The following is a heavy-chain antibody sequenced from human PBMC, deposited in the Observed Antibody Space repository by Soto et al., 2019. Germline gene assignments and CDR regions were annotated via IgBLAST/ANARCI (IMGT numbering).Heavy chain of an antibody. CDR3: ARAGYCTTGVCYTSPFDY. CDR2: ISAYNGNT. V-gene: IGHV1-18*01. D-gene: IGHD2-8*01. CDR1: GYTFTSYG. J-gene: IGHJ4*02. Sequence: QVQLVQSGAEVKKPGASVKVSCKASGYTFTSYGISWVRQAPGQGLEWMGWISAYNGNTNYAQKLQGRVTMTTDTSTSTAYMALRSLRSDDTAVYYCARAGYCTTGVCYTSPFDYWGQGTLVTVSS.